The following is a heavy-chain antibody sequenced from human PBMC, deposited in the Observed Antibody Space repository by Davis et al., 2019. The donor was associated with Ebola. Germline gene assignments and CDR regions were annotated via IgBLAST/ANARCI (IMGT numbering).Heavy chain of an antibody. CDR3: ARGPSTGNSFSY. Sequence: GESLKISCAASGFTFSAYSMNWVRQAPGKGLEWVSYISDSSTTIYYADSVKGRFTISRDNAKNSLYLQMNSLRAEDTAVYYCARGPSTGNSFSYWGQGTLVTVSS. CDR2: ISDSSTTI. D-gene: IGHD6-13*01. J-gene: IGHJ4*02. V-gene: IGHV3-48*04. CDR1: GFTFSAYS.